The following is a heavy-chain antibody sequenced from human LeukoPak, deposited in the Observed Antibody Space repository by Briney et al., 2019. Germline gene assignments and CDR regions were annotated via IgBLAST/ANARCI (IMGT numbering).Heavy chain of an antibody. CDR3: AKDGGYIQAFDI. CDR1: GFTFSSYA. CDR2: ISGSGST. J-gene: IGHJ3*02. V-gene: IGHV3-23*01. D-gene: IGHD6-13*01. Sequence: GGSLRLSCAASGFTFSSYAMNWVRQAPGKGLEWVSGISGSGSTYYADSVKGRFTVARDNAKNSLYLQMNSLRAEDMALYYCAKDGGYIQAFDIWGQGTMVTVSS.